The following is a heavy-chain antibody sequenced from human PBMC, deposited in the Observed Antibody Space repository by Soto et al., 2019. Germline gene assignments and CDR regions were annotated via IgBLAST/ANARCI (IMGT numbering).Heavy chain of an antibody. J-gene: IGHJ5*02. CDR3: AHIPNYYQYDWFDP. V-gene: IGHV2-5*02. CDR2: IYWDDDK. Sequence: QITLKESGPTLVKPTQTLTLTCTFSGFSLTTRGVGVGWIRQPPGKALECLALIYWDDDKRYSPSLQSRLSITQDTSKNQVVLTRTNVDPVDTATYYCAHIPNYYQYDWFDPWGQGTLVSVSS. CDR1: GFSLTTRGVG. D-gene: IGHD3-16*01.